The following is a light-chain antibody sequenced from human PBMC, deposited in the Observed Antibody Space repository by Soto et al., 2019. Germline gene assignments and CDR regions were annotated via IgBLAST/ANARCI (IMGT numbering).Light chain of an antibody. V-gene: IGLV1-40*01. J-gene: IGLJ1*01. CDR3: QSYDSSFYV. CDR1: SSNIGAGYD. CDR2: GNS. Sequence: QSVLTQPPSVSGAPGQRVTISYTGSSSNIGAGYDVHWYQQLPGTAPKLLIYGNSNRPSGVPDRFSGSKSGTSASLAITGLQAEDEADYYCQSYDSSFYVFGTGTKLTVL.